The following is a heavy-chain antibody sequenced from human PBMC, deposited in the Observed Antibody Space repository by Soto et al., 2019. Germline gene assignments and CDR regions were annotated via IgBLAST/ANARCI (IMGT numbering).Heavy chain of an antibody. CDR2: IYPGDSDT. D-gene: IGHD2-8*01. CDR1: GYSFSTYW. V-gene: IGHV5-51*01. CDR3: ARCPPSYCTSGRFDP. J-gene: IGHJ5*02. Sequence: EVQLVQSGAEVKKPGESLKISCKASGYSFSTYWIAWVRQMPGKGLEWMGIIYPGDSDTRYSPSFQGRVTISADKSISTAYLQWSSLKTSDTAMYYCARCPPSYCTSGRFDPWGQGTLVTVSS.